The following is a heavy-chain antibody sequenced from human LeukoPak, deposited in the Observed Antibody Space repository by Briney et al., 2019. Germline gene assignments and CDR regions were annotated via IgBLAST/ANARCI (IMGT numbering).Heavy chain of an antibody. CDR3: ARDVDTPIVDAFDI. CDR1: GGSFSGYY. V-gene: IGHV4-34*01. CDR2: INHSGST. D-gene: IGHD5-18*01. Sequence: SETLSLTCAVYGGSFSGYYWSWLRQPPGKGLEWIGEINHSGSTNYNPSLKSRVTISVDTSKNQFSLKLSSVTAADTAVYYCARDVDTPIVDAFDIWGQGTMVTVSS. J-gene: IGHJ3*02.